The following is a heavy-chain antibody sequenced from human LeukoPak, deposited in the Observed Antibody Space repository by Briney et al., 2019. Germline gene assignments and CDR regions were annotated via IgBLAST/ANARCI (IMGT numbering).Heavy chain of an antibody. CDR2: IKQDGSEK. D-gene: IGHD5-18*01. J-gene: IGHJ3*02. CDR3: ARARSSYGYGDAFDI. V-gene: IGHV3-7*01. CDR1: GFTFSSYW. Sequence: GGSLRLSCAASGFTFSSYWMSWVRQAPGKGLEWVANIKQDGSEKYYADSVKGRFTISRDNAKNSLYLQMNSLRAEDTAVYYCARARSSYGYGDAFDIWGQGTMVTVSS.